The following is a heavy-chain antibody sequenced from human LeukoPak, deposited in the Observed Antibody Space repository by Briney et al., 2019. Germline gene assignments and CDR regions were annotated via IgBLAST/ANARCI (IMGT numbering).Heavy chain of an antibody. CDR3: ARARAALEDWVEFDP. V-gene: IGHV3-66*02. Sequence: HPGGSLRLSCAVSGFIVSDYYMIGLREAPGKGLEGVGIIRESGEEFYAGFVRGRFATSRDESANTLYIQMNSLRVEETAAYFCARARAALEDWVEFDPWGQGTPVIVSS. CDR2: IRESGEE. CDR1: GFIVSDYY. D-gene: IGHD3/OR15-3a*01. J-gene: IGHJ5*02.